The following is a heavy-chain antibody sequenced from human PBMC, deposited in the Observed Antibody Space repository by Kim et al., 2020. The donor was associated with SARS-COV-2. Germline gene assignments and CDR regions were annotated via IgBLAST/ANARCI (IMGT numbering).Heavy chain of an antibody. CDR1: GFTFADNY. CDR2: ISSSGNTI. V-gene: IGHV3-11*04. D-gene: IGHD3-22*01. J-gene: IGHJ1*01. Sequence: GGSLRLSCAVSGFTFADNYMSWIRQAPGKGLEWVSYISSSGNTIYYAASVKGRSIISRDNAKNSLYLLMNSLRTEETAVYYCARDSYSYDSSAYYKNWG. CDR3: ARDSYSYDSSAYYKN.